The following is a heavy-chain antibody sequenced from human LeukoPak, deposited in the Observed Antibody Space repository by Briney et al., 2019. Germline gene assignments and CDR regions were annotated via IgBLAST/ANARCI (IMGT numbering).Heavy chain of an antibody. CDR3: ARHMSRGFGY. CDR2: IDPSDSST. J-gene: IGHJ4*02. V-gene: IGHV5-10-1*01. Sequence: GESLKISCKGSGYGFTSYWITWVRQMPGKGLEWMGRIDPSDSSTNYSPSLQGHVTISVDKSISTAYLQWSSLKASDTAMYYCARHMSRGFGYWRQGTLVIVSA. D-gene: IGHD3-10*01. CDR1: GYGFTSYW.